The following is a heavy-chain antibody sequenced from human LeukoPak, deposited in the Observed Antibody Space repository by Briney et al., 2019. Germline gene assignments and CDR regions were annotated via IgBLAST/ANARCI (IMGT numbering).Heavy chain of an antibody. D-gene: IGHD2-21*01. CDR1: GYTFTGYY. J-gene: IGHJ4*02. Sequence: SVKVSCKASGYTFTGYYMHWVRQAPGQGLEWMGWINPNSGGTNYAQKFQGRVTMTRDTSISTAYMELSRLRSDDTAVYYCASDKAHILYYFDYWGQGTLVTVSS. V-gene: IGHV1-2*02. CDR2: INPNSGGT. CDR3: ASDKAHILYYFDY.